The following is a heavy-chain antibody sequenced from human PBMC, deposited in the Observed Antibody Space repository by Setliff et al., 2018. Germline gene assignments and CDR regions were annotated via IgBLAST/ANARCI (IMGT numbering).Heavy chain of an antibody. J-gene: IGHJ1*01. CDR2: ISSSGYTI. CDR1: GFTLDDYY. D-gene: IGHD3-22*01. V-gene: IGHV3-11*04. Sequence: PGGSLRLSCEASGFTLDDYYMTWIRQAPGKGLEWISCISSSGYTIYYANSVKGRFSISRDDALNSLFLEMNSLRVDDTAIYYCARGKDYSDGSGYPIFQHWGQGTPVT. CDR3: ARGKDYSDGSGYPIFQH.